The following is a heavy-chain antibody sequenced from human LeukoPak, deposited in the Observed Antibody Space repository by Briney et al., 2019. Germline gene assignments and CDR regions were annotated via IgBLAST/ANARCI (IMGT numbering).Heavy chain of an antibody. D-gene: IGHD4-17*01. CDR1: AFTFSAYA. CDR2: MSYDGRNK. CDR3: AKDRDYGDVPFDY. J-gene: IGHJ4*02. V-gene: IGHV3-30*04. Sequence: GGSLRLSCAASAFTFSAYAMHWVRQAPGRGLEWVAVMSYDGRNKYYADSVKGRFTISRDNSKNTLYLQMNSLRAEDTAVYYCAKDRDYGDVPFDYWGQGTLVTVSS.